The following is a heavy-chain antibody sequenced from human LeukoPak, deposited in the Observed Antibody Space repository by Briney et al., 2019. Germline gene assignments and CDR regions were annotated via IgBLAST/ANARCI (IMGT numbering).Heavy chain of an antibody. CDR1: GFTFSSDW. Sequence: GGSLRLSCAASGFTFSSDWMSWVRQAPGEGLEWVAEIKQVGSEKYYVDSVKGRFTISRDNAKNSLYLQMNSLRAEDTAVYYCAREPPHYGDYYYYYYMDVWGKGTTVTVSS. CDR2: IKQVGSEK. CDR3: AREPPHYGDYYYYYYMDV. J-gene: IGHJ6*03. D-gene: IGHD4-17*01. V-gene: IGHV3-7*01.